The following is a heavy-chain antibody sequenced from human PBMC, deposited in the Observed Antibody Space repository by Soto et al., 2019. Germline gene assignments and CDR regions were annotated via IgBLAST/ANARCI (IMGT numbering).Heavy chain of an antibody. V-gene: IGHV3-43*01. CDR2: ISWDGGST. D-gene: IGHD3-16*01. J-gene: IGHJ4*02. Sequence: ESGGVVVQPGGSLRLSCAASVFTFDDYTMHWVRQAPGKGLECVSLISWDGGSTYYADSVKGRFTISRDNSKNSLYLQMNSLRTEDTALYYCANDMQGGFYFDYWGQGTLVTVSS. CDR3: ANDMQGGFYFDY. CDR1: VFTFDDYT.